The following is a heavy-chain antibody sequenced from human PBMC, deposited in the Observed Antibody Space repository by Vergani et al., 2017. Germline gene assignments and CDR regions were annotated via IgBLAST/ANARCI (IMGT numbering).Heavy chain of an antibody. J-gene: IGHJ2*01. CDR3: AKSSGWYWANWYFDL. V-gene: IGHV3-23*01. CDR2: ISGSGGST. CDR1: GFTFSSYA. D-gene: IGHD6-19*01. Sequence: EVQLLESGGGLVQPGGSLRLSCAASGFTFSSYAMSWVRQAPGKGLEWVSAISGSGGSTYYADSVKGRFTISRDNSKNSLYLQMNSLRAEDTAVYYCAKSSGWYWANWYFDLWGRGTLVTVSS.